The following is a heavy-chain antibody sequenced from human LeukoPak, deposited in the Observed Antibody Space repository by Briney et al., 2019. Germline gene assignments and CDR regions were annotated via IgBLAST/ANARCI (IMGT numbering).Heavy chain of an antibody. CDR2: ISSTGST. V-gene: IGHV4-31*03. J-gene: IGHJ4*02. CDR3: ARAYPSTSSD. D-gene: IGHD2/OR15-2a*01. CDR1: GGSITSGNYY. Sequence: SQTLSLTCTVSGGSITSGNYYWSWIRQFPGTGLEWIGFISSTGSTHYNPSLKSRVTISQGTSQNQFSLNLRSVTAADTAIYYCARAYPSTSSDWGQGMLVTVSS.